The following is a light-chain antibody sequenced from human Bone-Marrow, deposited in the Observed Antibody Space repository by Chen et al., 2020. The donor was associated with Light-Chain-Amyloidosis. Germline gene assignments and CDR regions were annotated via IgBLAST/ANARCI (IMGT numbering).Light chain of an antibody. V-gene: IGLV3-21*02. CDR1: NIGSTS. CDR2: DDS. J-gene: IGLJ3*02. CDR3: QVWDRSSDRPV. Sequence: SYVLTPPSSVSVAPGQPAKIACGGNNIGSTSVHWYQQTPGQAPLLVVYDDSDRPSGIPERLSGSNSGNTATLTISRVEAGDEADYYCQVWDRSSDRPVFGGGTKLTVL.